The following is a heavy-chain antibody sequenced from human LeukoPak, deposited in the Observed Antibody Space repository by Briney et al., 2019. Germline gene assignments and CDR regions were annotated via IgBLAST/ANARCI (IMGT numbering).Heavy chain of an antibody. V-gene: IGHV4-39*07. CDR1: GGSISRSNYY. CDR3: ARSSYYDFWSGPVGYFDY. CDR2: IYYSGST. D-gene: IGHD3-3*01. Sequence: SETLSLTCIVSGGSISRSNYYWGWIRQPPGRGLEWIGTIYYSGSTYYNPSLKSRVTISVDTSKNQFSLKLSSVTAADTAVYYCARSSYYDFWSGPVGYFDYWGQGTLVTVSS. J-gene: IGHJ4*02.